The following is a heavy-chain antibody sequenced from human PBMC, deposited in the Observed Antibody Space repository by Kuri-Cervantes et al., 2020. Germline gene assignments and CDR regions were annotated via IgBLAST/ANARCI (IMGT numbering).Heavy chain of an antibody. CDR3: ARDDGWGGLH. CDR1: GFTFDDYA. Sequence: LRLSCAASGFTFDDYAMHWIRQPPGKGLEWIGYIYHSGSTYYNPSLKSRVTISVDRSKNQFSLKLSSVTAADTAVYYCARDDGWGGLHWGQGTLVTVSS. D-gene: IGHD3-10*01. CDR2: IYHSGST. V-gene: IGHV4-30-2*01. J-gene: IGHJ4*02.